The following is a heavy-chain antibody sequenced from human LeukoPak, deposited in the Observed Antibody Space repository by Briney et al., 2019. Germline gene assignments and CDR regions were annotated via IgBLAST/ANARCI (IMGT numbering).Heavy chain of an antibody. CDR2: IYYSGST. CDR1: GGSISSSSYY. D-gene: IGHD3-10*01. CDR3: ARRGAMVRGVIRGYFDY. J-gene: IGHJ4*02. V-gene: IGHV4-39*01. Sequence: SETLSLTCTGSGGSISSSSYYWGWIRQPPGKGLEWIGSIYYSGSTYYNPSLKSRVTISVDTSKNQFSLKLSSVTAADTAVYYCARRGAMVRGVIRGYFDYWGQGTLVTVSS.